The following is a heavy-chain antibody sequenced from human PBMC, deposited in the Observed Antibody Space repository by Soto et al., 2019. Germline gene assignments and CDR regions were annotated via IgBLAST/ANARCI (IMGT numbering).Heavy chain of an antibody. D-gene: IGHD2-21*01. CDR2: ILHDETP. Sequence: EVKLLESGGGLVQPGGSLRLSCAASGFMFSTYAMTWVRQAPGRGLEWVATILHDETPFYTDSVKGRFTISRDNVRGTLYLQMNGLRVEDAALYYCAKYLFPTSGQRFFFESWGQGTLVTVSS. CDR3: AKYLFPTSGQRFFFES. J-gene: IGHJ4*02. V-gene: IGHV3-23*01. CDR1: GFMFSTYA.